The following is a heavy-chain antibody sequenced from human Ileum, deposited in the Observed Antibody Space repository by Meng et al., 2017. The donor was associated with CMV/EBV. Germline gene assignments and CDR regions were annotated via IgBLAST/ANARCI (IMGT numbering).Heavy chain of an antibody. CDR2: IHIGGTT. D-gene: IGHD2-15*01. CDR1: SDSISRDY. V-gene: IGHV4-4*07. J-gene: IGHJ4*02. CDR3: ARGYCSGATCYPYYFDY. Sequence: QVKLEELGPGLVKPSETLSFTCTVSSDSISRDYWNWIRQPAGKGLESIGRIHIGGTTDYNPSLKSRVTMSVDTSKNQLSLKLTSVTAADTAVYYCARGYCSGATCYPYYFDYWGQGTLVTVSS.